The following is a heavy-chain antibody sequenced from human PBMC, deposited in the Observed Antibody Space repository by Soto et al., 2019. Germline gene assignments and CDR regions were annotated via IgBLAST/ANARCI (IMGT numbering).Heavy chain of an antibody. J-gene: IGHJ2*01. CDR1: GGTFSSYA. Sequence: QVQLVQSGAEVKKPGSSVKVSCKASGGTFSSYAISWVRQAPGQGLEWMGGIIPICGTANYAQKFQGRVTITADKSTSTAYMELSSLRSEDTAVYYCARARGYYDSSGYYYGWYFDLWGRGTLVTVSS. CDR2: IIPICGTA. CDR3: ARARGYYDSSGYYYGWYFDL. D-gene: IGHD3-22*01. V-gene: IGHV1-69*06.